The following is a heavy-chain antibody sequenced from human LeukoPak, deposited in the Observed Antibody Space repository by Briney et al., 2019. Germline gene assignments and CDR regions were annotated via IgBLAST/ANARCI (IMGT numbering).Heavy chain of an antibody. Sequence: ASETLSLTCTVSGGSISNYYWSWIRQPPGKGLEWIGYIYYSGSTTYNPSLKSRVTMSVDTSKNQFSLKLSSVTAADTAVYFCARDHHGSSYWGQGTLVAVSS. D-gene: IGHD6-13*01. CDR1: GGSISNYY. J-gene: IGHJ4*02. CDR3: ARDHHGSSY. V-gene: IGHV4-59*01. CDR2: IYYSGST.